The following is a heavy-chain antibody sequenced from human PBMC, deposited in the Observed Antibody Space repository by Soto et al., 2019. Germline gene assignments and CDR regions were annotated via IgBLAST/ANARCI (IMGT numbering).Heavy chain of an antibody. CDR1: GGSISSYY. J-gene: IGHJ4*02. V-gene: IGHV4-59*01. Sequence: SETLSLTCTVSGGSISSYYWSWIRQPPGKGLEWIGYIYYSGSTNYNPSLKSRVTISVDTSKTQFSLKLSSVTAADTAVYYCARGFLGSGSYYNSLPNTKTFDYWGQGTLVTVSS. D-gene: IGHD3-10*02. CDR2: IYYSGST. CDR3: ARGFLGSGSYYNSLPNTKTFDY.